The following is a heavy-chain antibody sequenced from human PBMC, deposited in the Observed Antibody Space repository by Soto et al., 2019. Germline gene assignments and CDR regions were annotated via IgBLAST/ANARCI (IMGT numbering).Heavy chain of an antibody. J-gene: IGHJ6*02. CDR3: ARVDTAAVFGGTFYYLGIDD. D-gene: IGHD5-18*01. Sequence: QVLLVQSGAEVKKPGSSVKVSCKASGGTFSSYAISWVRQAPGQALEWMGGIIPTLGTANYAQKFLGRVAITAVEATSTAYMDLSIVRSDDSAVYYCARVDTAAVFGGTFYYLGIDDGGQGNTVTVSS. CDR1: GGTFSSYA. CDR2: IIPTLGTA. V-gene: IGHV1-69*01.